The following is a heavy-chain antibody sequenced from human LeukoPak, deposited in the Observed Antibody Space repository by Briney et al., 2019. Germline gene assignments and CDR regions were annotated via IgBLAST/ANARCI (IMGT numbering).Heavy chain of an antibody. CDR3: EKSHSVEQNGHFDY. CDR2: IANSGGST. D-gene: IGHD1/OR15-1a*01. J-gene: IGHJ4*02. Sequence: GGPLRLSCAPSGFTFSIYAVRGARGAPGGGGEGVSPIANSGGSTYYAHSVKARFTIPRDNSKNTLYLQMNSLRAEDMCVYYGEKSHSVEQNGHFDYWGQGTLVTVPS. V-gene: IGHV3-23*01. CDR1: GFTFSIYA.